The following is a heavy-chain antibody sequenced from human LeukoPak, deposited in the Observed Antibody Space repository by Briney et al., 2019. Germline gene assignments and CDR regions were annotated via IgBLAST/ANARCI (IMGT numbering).Heavy chain of an antibody. D-gene: IGHD6-13*01. CDR1: GGSFSGYY. CDR2: INHSGST. Sequence: SETLSLTCAVYGGSFSGYYWSWIRQPPGKGLEWIGEINHSGSTNYSPSLKTRVTISVDTSKDQFSLKLSSVTAADTAVYYCARSSGYSSSRGLNWFDPWGPGTLVTVSS. J-gene: IGHJ5*02. V-gene: IGHV4-34*01. CDR3: ARSSGYSSSRGLNWFDP.